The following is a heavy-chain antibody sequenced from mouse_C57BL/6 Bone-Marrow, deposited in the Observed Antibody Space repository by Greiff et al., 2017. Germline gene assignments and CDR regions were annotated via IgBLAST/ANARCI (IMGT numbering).Heavy chain of an antibody. CDR3: ARWGTTVVATDYYAMDY. V-gene: IGHV1-81*01. CDR2: IYPRSGNT. D-gene: IGHD1-1*01. CDR1: GYTFTSYG. J-gene: IGHJ4*01. Sequence: VKLVESGAELARPGASVKLSCKASGYTFTSYGISWVKQRTGQGLEWIGEIYPRSGNTYYNEKFKGKATLTADKSSSTAYMELRSLTSEDSAVYFCARWGTTVVATDYYAMDYWGQGTSVTVSS.